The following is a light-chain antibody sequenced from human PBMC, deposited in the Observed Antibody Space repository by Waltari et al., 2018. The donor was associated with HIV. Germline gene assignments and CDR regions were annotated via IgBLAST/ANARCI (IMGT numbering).Light chain of an antibody. CDR1: SSDVGYYNY. CDR2: EVS. V-gene: IGLV2-14*01. Sequence: QFALTQPASVSGSPGQSLTLSCSGTSSDVGYYNYVSWYQQHPGKAPKLMIYEVSNRPSGISNRFSGSKSGNTASLTISALQAEDEADYFCSSVANSVTLSVLFGGGTKLTVL. J-gene: IGLJ3*02. CDR3: SSVANSVTLSVL.